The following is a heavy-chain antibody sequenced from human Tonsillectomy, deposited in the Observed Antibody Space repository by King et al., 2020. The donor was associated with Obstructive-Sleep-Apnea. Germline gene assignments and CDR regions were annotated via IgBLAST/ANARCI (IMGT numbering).Heavy chain of an antibody. CDR3: AKAGYSSGWALDYYYYYGMDV. CDR2: ICGNSGSI. V-gene: IGHV3-9*01. Sequence: VQLLESGGGLVQPGRSLRLSCAASGFTFDDYAMHWVRQAPGKGLEWVSGICGNSGSIGYADSVKGRFTFSRDNAKNSLYLQMNSLRAEDTALYYCAKAGYSSGWALDYYYYYGMDVWGQGTTVTVSS. D-gene: IGHD6-19*01. J-gene: IGHJ6*02. CDR1: GFTFDDYA.